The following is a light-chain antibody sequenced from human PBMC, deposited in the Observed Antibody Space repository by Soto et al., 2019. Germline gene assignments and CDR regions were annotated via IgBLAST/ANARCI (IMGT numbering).Light chain of an antibody. CDR1: QSISSY. CDR2: AAS. V-gene: IGKV1-39*01. Sequence: DIQMTQSPSSLSASVGDIVTITCRASQSISSYLNWYQQKPGKAPKLLIYAASSLQSGVPSRFSGSGSGTDFTLTISSLQPEDFATYYCQQSYSTPITFGQGTKVDI. CDR3: QQSYSTPIT. J-gene: IGKJ1*01.